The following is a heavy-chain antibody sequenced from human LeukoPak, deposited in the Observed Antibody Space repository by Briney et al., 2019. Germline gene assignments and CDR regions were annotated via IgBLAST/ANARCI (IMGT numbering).Heavy chain of an antibody. CDR3: AREGGFYRPLDY. J-gene: IGHJ4*02. V-gene: IGHV4-4*02. D-gene: IGHD6-25*01. Sequence: PSETLSLTCGVSGGSVSSTNWWTWIRQPPGKGLEWIGEVHLGGRTNFNPSLKSRLTMSVDLSENHVSLKLTSVTAADTAVYHCAREGGFYRPLDYSGQGTLVTVSS. CDR2: VHLGGRT. CDR1: GGSVSSTNW.